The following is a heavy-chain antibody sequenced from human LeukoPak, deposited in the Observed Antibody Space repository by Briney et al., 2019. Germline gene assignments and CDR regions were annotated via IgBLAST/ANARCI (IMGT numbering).Heavy chain of an antibody. CDR2: IGSSGSGDNT. V-gene: IGHV3-23*01. CDR3: ARDQEAFDY. CDR1: GVTLSTYA. J-gene: IGHJ4*02. Sequence: GGSLRLSCAASGVTLSTYAMSWARQAPGKGLEWVSGIGSSGSGDNTYYADSVKGRFTISRDNSKNTLYLQMNSLRAEDTAVYYCARDQEAFDYWGQGTLVTVSS.